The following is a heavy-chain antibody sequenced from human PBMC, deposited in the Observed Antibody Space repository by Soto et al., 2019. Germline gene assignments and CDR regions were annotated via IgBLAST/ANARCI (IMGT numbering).Heavy chain of an antibody. Sequence: QVQLVQSGAEVKKPGASVKVSCKASGYTFTSYYMHWVRQAPGQGLEWMGIINPSGGSTSYGQKLQGVVTMPRETSTSTVYRELSGLRSEDTAVYYCARDFSAAGTRHYYYDGMDLWGQGTTVTVSS. D-gene: IGHD6-13*01. J-gene: IGHJ6*01. CDR1: GYTFTSYY. CDR2: INPSGGST. CDR3: ARDFSAAGTRHYYYDGMDL. V-gene: IGHV1-46*01.